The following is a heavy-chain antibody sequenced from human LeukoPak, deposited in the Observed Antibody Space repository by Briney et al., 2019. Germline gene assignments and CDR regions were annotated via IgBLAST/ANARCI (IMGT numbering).Heavy chain of an antibody. D-gene: IGHD5-18*01. J-gene: IGHJ4*02. CDR1: GFTFSSYT. CDR3: AKGGYSYGYFDY. CDR2: ISGSGGST. Sequence: GGSLRLSCAASGFTFSSYTMSWVRQAPGKGLEWVSAISGSGGSTYYADSVKGRFTISRDNSKNTLYLQMNSLRAEDTAVYYCAKGGYSYGYFDYWGQGTLVTVSS. V-gene: IGHV3-23*01.